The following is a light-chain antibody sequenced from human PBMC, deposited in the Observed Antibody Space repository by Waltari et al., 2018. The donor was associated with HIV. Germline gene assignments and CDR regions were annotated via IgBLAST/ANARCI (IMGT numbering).Light chain of an antibody. Sequence: DIQMTQSPSSLSASVGDRVTITCRASQNINRYLNWYQQKPGKAPQLLIYSTFSLQSGVPSRFSGSGSGTDFTLTISSLQPEDFATYYCQQSYSTPPSTFGQGTKLEIK. J-gene: IGKJ2*01. V-gene: IGKV1-39*01. CDR3: QQSYSTPPST. CDR1: QNINRY. CDR2: STF.